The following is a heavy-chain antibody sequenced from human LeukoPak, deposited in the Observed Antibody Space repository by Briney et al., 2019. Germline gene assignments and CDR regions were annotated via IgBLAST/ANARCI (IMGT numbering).Heavy chain of an antibody. Sequence: SETLSLTCTVSGGSISTYFWSWIRQPPGKGLEWIGYVYYSGSTNYNPSLKSRVTMSVDTSKNQFSLKLSSVTAADTAVYYCAGRLWRRDGYNLSAFDIWGQGTMVTVSS. CDR3: AGRLWRRDGYNLSAFDI. CDR1: GGSISTYF. V-gene: IGHV4-59*01. CDR2: VYYSGST. J-gene: IGHJ3*02. D-gene: IGHD5-24*01.